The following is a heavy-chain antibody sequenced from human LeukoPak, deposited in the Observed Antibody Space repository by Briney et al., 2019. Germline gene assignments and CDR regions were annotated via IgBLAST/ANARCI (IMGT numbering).Heavy chain of an antibody. CDR3: AKSSSGWYLDSSFDY. CDR2: ISYDGSNK. Sequence: GGSLRLSCAASGFTFSSYGMHWVRQAPGKGLEGVAIISYDGSNKYYADSVKGRFTISRDNSKNTLYLQMNSLRAEDTAVYYCAKSSSGWYLDSSFDYWGQGTLVTVSS. J-gene: IGHJ4*02. D-gene: IGHD6-19*01. CDR1: GFTFSSYG. V-gene: IGHV3-30*18.